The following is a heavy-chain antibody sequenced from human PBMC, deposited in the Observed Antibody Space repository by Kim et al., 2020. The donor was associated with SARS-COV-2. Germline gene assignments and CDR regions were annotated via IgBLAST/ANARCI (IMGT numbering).Heavy chain of an antibody. CDR3: AKEGGPGWNIAVAGPYYYCGMDV. Sequence: GGSLRLSCAASGFTFSSYGMHWVRQAPGKGLEWVAVISYDGSNKYYADSVKGRFTISRDNSKNTLYLQMNSLRAEDTAVYYCAKEGGPGWNIAVAGPYYYCGMDVWGQGTTVTVSS. D-gene: IGHD6-19*01. V-gene: IGHV3-30*18. CDR1: GFTFSSYG. J-gene: IGHJ6*02. CDR2: ISYDGSNK.